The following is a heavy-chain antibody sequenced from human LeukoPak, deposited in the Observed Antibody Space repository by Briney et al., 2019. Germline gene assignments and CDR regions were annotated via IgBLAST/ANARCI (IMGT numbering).Heavy chain of an antibody. CDR2: IKQDGSVK. D-gene: IGHD5-12*01. CDR1: GFTFSNYA. CDR3: ARWGQTSGYYYVDN. J-gene: IGHJ4*02. V-gene: IGHV3-7*01. Sequence: PGGSLRLSCAASGFTFSNYAMSWVRQAPGRGLEWVASIKQDGSVKYYVDSVKGRFTISRDNARNSLSLQMNSLGVEDTAVYFCARWGQTSGYYYVDNWGQGTLVTVSS.